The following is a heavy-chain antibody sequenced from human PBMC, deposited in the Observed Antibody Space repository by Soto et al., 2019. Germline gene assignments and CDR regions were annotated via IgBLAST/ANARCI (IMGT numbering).Heavy chain of an antibody. CDR2: FNPDNGKT. J-gene: IGHJ5*02. Sequence: ASVKVSCKASGYTFTNFDLHWVRQAPGQGLEWMGKFNPDNGKTVYAQTFQGRVTMTRDTSMSTAYMELSGLRSEDTAVYFCARLSAQKWNNWFDPWGQGTPVTVSS. CDR3: ARLSAQKWNNWFDP. V-gene: IGHV1-8*01. CDR1: GYTFTNFD. D-gene: IGHD1-26*01.